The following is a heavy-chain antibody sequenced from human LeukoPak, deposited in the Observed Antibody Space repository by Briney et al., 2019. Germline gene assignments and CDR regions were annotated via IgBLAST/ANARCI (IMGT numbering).Heavy chain of an antibody. D-gene: IGHD4/OR15-4a*01. J-gene: IGHJ4*02. CDR3: AKAEYGDYGIFDL. Sequence: GGSLRLSCAASGFTFSSYAMNWVRQAPGKGLEWVSTISGSGGVTYYADSVKGRFTISRDNSKSTLYLQMNSLRAEDTAVYYCAKAEYGDYGIFDLWGQGTLVTVSS. V-gene: IGHV3-23*01. CDR2: ISGSGGVT. CDR1: GFTFSSYA.